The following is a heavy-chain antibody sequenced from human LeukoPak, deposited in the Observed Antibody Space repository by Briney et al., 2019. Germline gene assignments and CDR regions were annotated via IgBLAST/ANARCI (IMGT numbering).Heavy chain of an antibody. Sequence: ASVKVSCKASGYTFTSYTMHWVRQAPGQRLEWMGWINTGNGNTKYSQEFQGRVTITADKSTSTAYMELSSLRSEDTAVYYCARGYYDSSGYLRNYFDYWGQGTLVTVSS. CDR2: INTGNGNT. D-gene: IGHD3-22*01. CDR3: ARGYYDSSGYLRNYFDY. V-gene: IGHV1-3*03. CDR1: GYTFTSYT. J-gene: IGHJ4*02.